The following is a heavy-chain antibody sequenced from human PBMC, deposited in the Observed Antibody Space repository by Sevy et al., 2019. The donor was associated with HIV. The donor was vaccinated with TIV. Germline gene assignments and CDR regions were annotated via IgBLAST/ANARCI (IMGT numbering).Heavy chain of an antibody. V-gene: IGHV1-24*01. CDR3: ATTKDYYDSSGYPFDY. J-gene: IGHJ4*02. CDR2: FDPEDGDPEDGKT. D-gene: IGHD3-22*01. CDR1: GYTLTQFS. Sequence: ASVKVSCKVSGYTLTQFSMHWVRQAPGKGLEWMTSFDPEDGDPEDGKTIYAQKFLGRVTMTEDTSTDTAYMELSSLRSDDTAVYYCATTKDYYDSSGYPFDYWGQGTLVTVSS.